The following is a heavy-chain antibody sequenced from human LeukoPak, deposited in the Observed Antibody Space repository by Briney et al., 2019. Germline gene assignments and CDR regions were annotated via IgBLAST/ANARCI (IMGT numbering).Heavy chain of an antibody. J-gene: IGHJ4*02. V-gene: IGHV3-23*01. CDR1: GFTFSSYA. Sequence: QTGGSLRLSCAASGFTFSSYAMSWVRQAPGKGLEWVSAISGSGGSTYYADSVKGRFTISRDNSKHTLYLQMNSLRAEDTAVYYCAITPAHDGSGSQAHWGQGTLVTVSS. CDR2: ISGSGGST. CDR3: AITPAHDGSGSQAH. D-gene: IGHD3-10*01.